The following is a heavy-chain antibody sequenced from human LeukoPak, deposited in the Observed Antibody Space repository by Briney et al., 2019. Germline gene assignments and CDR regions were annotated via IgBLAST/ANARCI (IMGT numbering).Heavy chain of an antibody. CDR3: LRHGVYSSTSYFDF. V-gene: IGHV4-59*08. CDR2: VYYTGST. Sequence: SETLSLTCTVSGGSISSYYWSWIRQPPGKGLEWIGYVYYTGSTNYNPPLKSRVTIFLDRSNNQFSLRLTSVTAAEPAGYYFLRHGVYSSTSYFDFLGRGTLVTVSS. CDR1: GGSISSYY. J-gene: IGHJ4*02. D-gene: IGHD2-2*01.